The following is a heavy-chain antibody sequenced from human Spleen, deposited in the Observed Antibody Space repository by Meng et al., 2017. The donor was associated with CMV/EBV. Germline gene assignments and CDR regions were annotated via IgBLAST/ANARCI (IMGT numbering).Heavy chain of an antibody. Sequence: GESLKISCAASGFTFSAYSINWVRQAPGKGLECVSHISSSGTNIYYADSVKGRFTISRDNAKNSLFLQMNSLRTEDTAVYFCARSRDQSTDSKYGLDVWGQGTTVTVSS. CDR1: GFTFSAYS. D-gene: IGHD2-2*01. CDR2: ISSSGTNI. J-gene: IGHJ6*02. CDR3: ARSRDQSTDSKYGLDV. V-gene: IGHV3-48*04.